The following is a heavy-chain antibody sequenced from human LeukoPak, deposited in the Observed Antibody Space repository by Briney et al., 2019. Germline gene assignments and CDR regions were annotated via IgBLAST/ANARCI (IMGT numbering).Heavy chain of an antibody. CDR3: VRELMGPGRYYYMDA. CDR2: IDTAGGT. CDR1: GFTFSNYN. J-gene: IGHJ6*03. Sequence: GGSLRLSCAASGFTFSNYNMHWVRQATGKALEWVSAIDTAGGTYYPGSVKSGFTISRENSKNSLYLQMDTLRAEDTAVYFCVRELMGPGRYYYMDAWGKGTTVTVSS. D-gene: IGHD2-8*01. V-gene: IGHV3-13*01.